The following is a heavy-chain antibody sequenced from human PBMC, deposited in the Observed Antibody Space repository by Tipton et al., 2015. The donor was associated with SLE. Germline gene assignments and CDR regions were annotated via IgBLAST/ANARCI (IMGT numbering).Heavy chain of an antibody. D-gene: IGHD4/OR15-4a*01. V-gene: IGHV3-33*01. Sequence: SLRLSCAASGFTFSSYGMHWVRQAPGKGLEWVAVIWYDGSNKYHADSVKGRFTISRDNSKNTLYLQMNSLKASDTAMYYCARHHAKYDYWGQGTLVTVSS. CDR1: GFTFSSYG. CDR3: ARHHAKYDY. CDR2: IWYDGSNK. J-gene: IGHJ4*02.